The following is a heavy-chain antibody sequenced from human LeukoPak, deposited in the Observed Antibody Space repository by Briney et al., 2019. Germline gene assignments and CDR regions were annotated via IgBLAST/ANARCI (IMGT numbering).Heavy chain of an antibody. D-gene: IGHD5-12*01. Sequence: GGSLRLSCAASGFIFRGHSMHWARQIPGKGLVWVSRINPDGSTNYADSVKGRFTISRDNAKNSLYLQMNSLRDEDTAVYYCARMGSGHDWSLFDYWGQGTLVTVSS. J-gene: IGHJ4*02. CDR1: GFIFRGHS. V-gene: IGHV3-74*01. CDR3: ARMGSGHDWSLFDY. CDR2: INPDGST.